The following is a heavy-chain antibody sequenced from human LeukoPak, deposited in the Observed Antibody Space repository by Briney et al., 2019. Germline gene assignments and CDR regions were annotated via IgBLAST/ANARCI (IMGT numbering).Heavy chain of an antibody. V-gene: IGHV3-53*01. Sequence: PGGSLRLSCTASGFTFGDYTMSWVRQAPGKGLEWVSVIYSGGSTYYADSVKGRFTISRDNSKNTLYLQMNSLRAEDTAVYYCARFVGGWGVHYFDYWGQGTLVTVSS. CDR3: ARFVGGWGVHYFDY. CDR1: GFTFGDYT. CDR2: IYSGGST. D-gene: IGHD3-16*01. J-gene: IGHJ4*02.